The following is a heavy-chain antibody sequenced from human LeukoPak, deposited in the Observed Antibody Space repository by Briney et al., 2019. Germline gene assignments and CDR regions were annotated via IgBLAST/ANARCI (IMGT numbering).Heavy chain of an antibody. D-gene: IGHD5-12*01. J-gene: IGHJ4*02. CDR3: AKDIVATINAGIAVAGSFDY. V-gene: IGHV3-20*04. Sequence: GGSLRLSCAASGFTFDDYGMSWVRQAPGKGLEWVSGINWNGGSTGYADSVKGRFTISRDNAKNSLYLQMNSLRAEDTALYYCAKDIVATINAGIAVAGSFDYWGQGTLVTVSS. CDR1: GFTFDDYG. CDR2: INWNGGST.